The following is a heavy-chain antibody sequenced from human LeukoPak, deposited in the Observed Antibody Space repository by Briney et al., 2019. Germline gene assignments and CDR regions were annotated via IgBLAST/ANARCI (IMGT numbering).Heavy chain of an antibody. D-gene: IGHD1-26*01. CDR1: RGSFSGYY. J-gene: IGHJ4*02. Sequence: SETLSLTCAVYRGSFSGYYWSWIRQPPGKGLEWIGEINHSGSTNYNPSLKSRVTISVDTSKNQFSLKLSSVTAADTAVYYCASSRLVGATFPFDYWGQGTLVTVSS. V-gene: IGHV4-34*01. CDR3: ASSRLVGATFPFDY. CDR2: INHSGST.